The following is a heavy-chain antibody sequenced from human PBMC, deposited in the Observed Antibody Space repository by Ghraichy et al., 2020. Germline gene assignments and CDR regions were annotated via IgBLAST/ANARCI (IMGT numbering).Heavy chain of an antibody. CDR1: GGSFSGYY. J-gene: IGHJ4*02. Sequence: SETLSLTCAVYGGSFSGYYWSWIRQPPGKGLEWIGEINHSGSTNYNPSLKSRVTISVDTYKNQFSLKLSSVTAADTAVYYCASGLRFLEWLSYWGQGTLVTVSS. V-gene: IGHV4-34*01. D-gene: IGHD3-3*01. CDR3: ASGLRFLEWLSY. CDR2: INHSGST.